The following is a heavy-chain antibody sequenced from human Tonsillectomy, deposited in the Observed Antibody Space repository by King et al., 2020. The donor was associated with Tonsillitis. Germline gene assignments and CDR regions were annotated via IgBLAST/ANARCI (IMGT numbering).Heavy chain of an antibody. CDR1: GGSFSGYY. Sequence: VQLQQWGAGLLKPSETLSLTCAVYGGSFSGYYWSWIRQPPGKGLEWIVEINHSGSTNYNPSLESRVTVSVDTSKNQFSLHLNSLTTADTAVYYCARVNGIAVAIFDFWGQGTLVTVSS. J-gene: IGHJ4*02. V-gene: IGHV4-34*01. CDR3: ARVNGIAVAIFDF. D-gene: IGHD6-19*01. CDR2: INHSGST.